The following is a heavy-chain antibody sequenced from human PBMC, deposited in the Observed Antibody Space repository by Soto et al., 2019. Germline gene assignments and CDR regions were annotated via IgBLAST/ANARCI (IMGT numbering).Heavy chain of an antibody. CDR2: ISYDASGI. J-gene: IGHJ4*02. D-gene: IGHD4-4*01. CDR3: AKSDYSIAIFDF. V-gene: IGHV3-30*18. Sequence: GGSLRLSCTASGFNFSSYGMHWVRQAPGKGLEWVSVISYDASGIEYADSVKGRFTISRDNCKNTVYLQMMSHRLSGTAVYYCAKSDYSIAIFDFWGQGTMVTVSS. CDR1: GFNFSSYG.